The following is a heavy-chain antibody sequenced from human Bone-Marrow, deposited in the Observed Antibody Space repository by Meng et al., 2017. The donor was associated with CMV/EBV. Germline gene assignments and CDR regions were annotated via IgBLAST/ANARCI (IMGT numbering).Heavy chain of an antibody. CDR2: INQDGSEK. J-gene: IGHJ6*01. CDR1: GFHFSTYW. Sequence: GESLKISCAASGFHFSTYWMSWVRQAPGKALEWVANINQDGSEKNYVASVKGRFTISRDNAKNSMYLQMNSLRADDTAVYYCGRDMDVWGQGTTVTGSS. CDR3: GRDMDV. V-gene: IGHV3-7*01.